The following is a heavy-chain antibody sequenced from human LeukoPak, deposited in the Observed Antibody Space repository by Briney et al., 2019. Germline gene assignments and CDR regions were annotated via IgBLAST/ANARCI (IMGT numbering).Heavy chain of an antibody. Sequence: GGSLRLSCAASGFTFSSYAMSWVRQAPGKVLEWVSTISGSGGSTYYADSVKGRFTISRDNSKNTLYLQMNSLRAEDTAVYYCAKVVGATTRGYFDYWGQGTLVTVSS. J-gene: IGHJ4*02. CDR2: ISGSGGST. D-gene: IGHD1-26*01. V-gene: IGHV3-23*01. CDR1: GFTFSSYA. CDR3: AKVVGATTRGYFDY.